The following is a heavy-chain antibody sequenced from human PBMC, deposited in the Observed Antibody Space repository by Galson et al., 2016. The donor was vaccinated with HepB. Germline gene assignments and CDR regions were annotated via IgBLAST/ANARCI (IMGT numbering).Heavy chain of an antibody. Sequence: SLRLSCAATGLTLSNYAMTWVRQAPGKGLEWVSAISDAGIRTYYADSVKGRFTISRDTSKNTLYLQMNSLRAEDTAVYYCAKRDNSYYGYYGMDVWGQGTTVTVSS. CDR1: GLTLSNYA. J-gene: IGHJ6*02. CDR2: ISDAGIRT. CDR3: AKRDNSYYGYYGMDV. V-gene: IGHV3-23*01. D-gene: IGHD5-24*01.